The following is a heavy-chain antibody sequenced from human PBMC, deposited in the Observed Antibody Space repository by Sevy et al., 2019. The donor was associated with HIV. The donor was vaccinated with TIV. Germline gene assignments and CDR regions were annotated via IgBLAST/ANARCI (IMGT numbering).Heavy chain of an antibody. D-gene: IGHD7-27*01. V-gene: IGHV3-30*02. CDR2: IRYDGSNK. J-gene: IGHJ4*02. CDR1: GFTFSSYG. CDR3: VKDPLISLGADLFDY. Sequence: GGSLRLSCAASGFTFSSYGMHWVRQAPGKGLEWVAFIRYDGSNKYYADSVKGRFTISRDNSKNTLYLQLSSLRTEDTALYYCVKDPLISLGADLFDYWGQGTLVTVSS.